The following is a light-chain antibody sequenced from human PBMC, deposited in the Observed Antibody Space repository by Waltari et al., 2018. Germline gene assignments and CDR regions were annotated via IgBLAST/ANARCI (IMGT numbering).Light chain of an antibody. V-gene: IGLV1-47*01. CDR1: RSNIGNNY. CDR2: RIY. Sequence: QSVLTQPPSASGTPGQRVTISCSGGRSNIGNNYVFWYQQFPGTAPKLLIYRIYRRPSGVPDRFSGSKSGTSASLAISGLRSEDEADYYCAAWDDSLRVWVFGGGTKLTIL. CDR3: AAWDDSLRVWV. J-gene: IGLJ3*02.